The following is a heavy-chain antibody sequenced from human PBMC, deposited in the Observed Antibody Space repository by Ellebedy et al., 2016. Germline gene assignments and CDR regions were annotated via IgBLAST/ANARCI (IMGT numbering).Heavy chain of an antibody. J-gene: IGHJ3*01. D-gene: IGHD1-26*01. CDR2: FDPEDGET. CDR1: GYTLTELS. V-gene: IGHV1-24*01. CDR3: AREGGMDLSQWDDAFDV. Sequence: ASVKVSCXVSGYTLTELSMHWVRQAPGKGLEWMGGFDPEDGETIYAQKFQGRVTMTRDTSISTAYMDLSSLSSDDTAVYYCAREGGMDLSQWDDAFDVWGQGTMVTVSS.